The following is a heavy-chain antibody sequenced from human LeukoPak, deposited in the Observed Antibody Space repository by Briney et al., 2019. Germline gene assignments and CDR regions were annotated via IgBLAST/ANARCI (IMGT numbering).Heavy chain of an antibody. CDR2: IYTSGST. V-gene: IGHV4-4*07. J-gene: IGHJ3*02. D-gene: IGHD2-15*01. Sequence: PSETLSLTCTVSGGSISSYYWGWIRQPAGKGLEWIGRIYTSGSTNYNPSLRSRVTMSVDTSKNQFSLKLSSVTAADTAVYYCARGAEISEYCSGGSCYSPGAFDIWGQGTMVTVSS. CDR3: ARGAEISEYCSGGSCYSPGAFDI. CDR1: GGSISSYY.